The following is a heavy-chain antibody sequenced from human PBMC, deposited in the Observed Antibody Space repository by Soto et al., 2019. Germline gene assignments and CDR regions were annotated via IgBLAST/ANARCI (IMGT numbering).Heavy chain of an antibody. CDR3: AREYCSNTTCYRNY. Sequence: SVKVSCKASGGTFSSYTISWVRQAPGQGLEWMGRIIPILGIANYAQKFQGRVTITADTSTSTAYMELSSLRSEDTAVYYCAREYCSNTTCYRNYWGQGTMVTVS. V-gene: IGHV1-69*02. J-gene: IGHJ4*02. CDR1: GGTFSSYT. CDR2: IIPILGIA. D-gene: IGHD2-2*02.